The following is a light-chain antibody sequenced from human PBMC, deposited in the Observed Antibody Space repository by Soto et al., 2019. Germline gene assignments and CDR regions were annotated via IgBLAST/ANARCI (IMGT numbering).Light chain of an antibody. J-gene: IGLJ1*01. CDR3: CSYAGTYSYV. Sequence: ALTQPRSVSGSPGQSVTISCTGTSSDVGAYNYVSWYQQHPGKAPKFMIYDVSKRPSGVPDRFSGSKSGNTASLTISGLQAEDEADYYCCSYAGTYSYVFGTGTK. V-gene: IGLV2-11*01. CDR1: SSDVGAYNY. CDR2: DVS.